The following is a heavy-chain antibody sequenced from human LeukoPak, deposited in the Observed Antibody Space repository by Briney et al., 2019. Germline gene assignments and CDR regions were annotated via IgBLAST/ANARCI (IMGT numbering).Heavy chain of an antibody. V-gene: IGHV4-39*01. J-gene: IGHJ4*02. CDR3: ARLRVSVTTTSDFDY. CDR2: IYYGRST. Sequence: SETLSLTCTVSGGSLSSSYYSWGWIRQPPGKVRGWLGSIYYGRSTYYNPSLKSRVTISVDTSKNQYTLKLSSVTAADTAVYYCARLRVSVTTTSDFDYWGQGTLVTVSS. CDR1: GGSLSSSYYS. D-gene: IGHD5-12*01.